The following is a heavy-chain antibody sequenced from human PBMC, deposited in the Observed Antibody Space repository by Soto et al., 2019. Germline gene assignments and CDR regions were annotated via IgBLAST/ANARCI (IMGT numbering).Heavy chain of an antibody. J-gene: IGHJ6*02. V-gene: IGHV3-30*18. Sequence: PGGSLRLSCAASGFTSSSYGMHWVRQAPGKGLEWVAVISYDGSNKYYADSVKGRFTISRDNSKNTLYLQMNSLRAEDTAVYYCAKDYDRDGWSHPYYYYYGMDVWGQGTTVTVSS. CDR3: AKDYDRDGWSHPYYYYYGMDV. D-gene: IGHD3-10*02. CDR2: ISYDGSNK. CDR1: GFTSSSYG.